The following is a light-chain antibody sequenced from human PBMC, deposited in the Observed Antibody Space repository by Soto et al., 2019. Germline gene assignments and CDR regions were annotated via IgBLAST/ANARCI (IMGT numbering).Light chain of an antibody. CDR3: QKYNSAPWT. CDR2: AAS. J-gene: IGKJ1*01. V-gene: IGKV1-27*01. CDR1: QGISNY. Sequence: DIQMTQSPSSLSASVGDRVTITCRASQGISNYLAWYQQKPGKVPKLLIYAASTLQSGVRSRFSGSGSVTDFTLTISSLQPEDVATSYCQKYNSAPWTFGQGTKVEIK.